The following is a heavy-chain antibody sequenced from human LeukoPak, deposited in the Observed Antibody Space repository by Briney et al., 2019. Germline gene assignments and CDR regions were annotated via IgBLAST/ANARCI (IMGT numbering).Heavy chain of an antibody. Sequence: GGSLRLSCAASGLTFSSYGMHWVRQAPGKGLEWVAVIWYDGSNKYYADSVKGRFTISRDNSKNTLYLQMNSLRAEDTAVYYCARDGIAARRLDYWGQGTLVTVSS. J-gene: IGHJ4*02. CDR1: GLTFSSYG. CDR3: ARDGIAARRLDY. V-gene: IGHV3-33*01. CDR2: IWYDGSNK. D-gene: IGHD6-6*01.